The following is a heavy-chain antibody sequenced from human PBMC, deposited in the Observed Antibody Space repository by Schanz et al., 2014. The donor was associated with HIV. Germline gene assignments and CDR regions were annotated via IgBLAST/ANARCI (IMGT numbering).Heavy chain of an antibody. CDR1: GFTFSTYA. D-gene: IGHD3-10*01. J-gene: IGHJ6*02. CDR2: ISYDGSNK. Sequence: VQLVESGGGLVKPGGSLRLSCAASGFTFSTYAMHWVRQAPGKGLEWVALISYDGSNKYYSDSVKGRFTISRDNSRNTLYLEMNSLRADDTAVYYCAKDEYYYGSGSYIYFYYGMDVWGQGTTVTVSS. CDR3: AKDEYYYGSGSYIYFYYGMDV. V-gene: IGHV3-30*04.